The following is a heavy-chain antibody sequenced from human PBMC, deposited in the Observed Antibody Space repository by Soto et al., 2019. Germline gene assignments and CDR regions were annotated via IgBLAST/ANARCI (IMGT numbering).Heavy chain of an antibody. CDR2: ISAYNGNT. D-gene: IGHD6-13*01. CDR1: GYTFTSYG. CDR3: ARDLRAADGSNPGFFFDY. J-gene: IGHJ4*02. Sequence: ASVKVSCKASGYTFTSYGISWVRQAPGQGLEWMGWISAYNGNTNYAQKLQGRVTMTTDTSTSTAYMELRSLRSDDTAVYYCARDLRAADGSNPGFFFDYWGQGTLVTVSS. V-gene: IGHV1-18*01.